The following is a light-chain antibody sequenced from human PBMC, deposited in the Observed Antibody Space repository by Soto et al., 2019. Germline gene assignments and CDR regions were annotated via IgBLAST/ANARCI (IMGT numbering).Light chain of an antibody. CDR1: ISNIGAGYD. J-gene: IGLJ3*02. CDR3: QSYDSSLSALV. Sequence: QSVLTQPPSVSGAPGQRVTTSCIGSISNIGAGYDVHWYQQLPGKAPKLLISGNNNRPSGVPDRFSGSKSGTSASLAIAGLQAEDEADYYCQSYDSSLSALVFGGGTKLTVL. V-gene: IGLV1-40*01. CDR2: GNN.